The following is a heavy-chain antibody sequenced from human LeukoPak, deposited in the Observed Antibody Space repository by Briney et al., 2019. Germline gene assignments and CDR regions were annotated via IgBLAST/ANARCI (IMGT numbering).Heavy chain of an antibody. Sequence: SETLSLTCTVSGGSISSYYWSWIRQPPGKRLEWIGYIYYSGTTNYNPSLKSRVTISVDTSKNQFSLKLSSVTAADTAVYYCARHERSGWFYFDYWGQGALVTVSS. CDR3: ARHERSGWFYFDY. V-gene: IGHV4-59*08. CDR1: GGSISSYY. J-gene: IGHJ4*02. CDR2: IYYSGTT. D-gene: IGHD6-19*01.